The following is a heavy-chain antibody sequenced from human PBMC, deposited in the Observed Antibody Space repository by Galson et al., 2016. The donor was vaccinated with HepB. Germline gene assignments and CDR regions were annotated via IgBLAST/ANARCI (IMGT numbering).Heavy chain of an antibody. CDR2: INVVNGNT. D-gene: IGHD2-21*01. J-gene: IGHJ3*02. Sequence: SVKVSCKASGFTLTSYAIRWVRQAPGQRLEWMGWINVVNGNTKYSQKLQGRVTITRDTSASTVYMELSSLRSDDTAVYYCAKGQDIWASYAFDIWGQGTMITVSS. CDR3: AKGQDIWASYAFDI. CDR1: GFTLTSYA. V-gene: IGHV1-3*01.